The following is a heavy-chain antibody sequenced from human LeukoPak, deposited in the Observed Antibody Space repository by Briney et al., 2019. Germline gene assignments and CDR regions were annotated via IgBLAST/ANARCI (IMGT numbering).Heavy chain of an antibody. V-gene: IGHV1-69*13. D-gene: IGHD5-18*01. CDR3: ARGQGIQPTDAFDI. CDR1: GGTFSSYA. Sequence: SVKVSCKASGGTFSSYAISWVRQAPGQGLEWMGVIIPIFGTANYAQKFQGRVTITADESTSTAYMELSSLRSEDTAVYYCARGQGIQPTDAFDIWGQGTMVTVSS. J-gene: IGHJ3*02. CDR2: IIPIFGTA.